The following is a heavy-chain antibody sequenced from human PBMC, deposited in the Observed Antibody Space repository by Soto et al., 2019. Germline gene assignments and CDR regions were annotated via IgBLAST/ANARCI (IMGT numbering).Heavy chain of an antibody. CDR1: GFTFSSYA. CDR2: ISGSGGST. V-gene: IGHV3-23*01. CDR3: AKDAVYYYDSSGYYYFDY. J-gene: IGHJ4*02. Sequence: GGSLRLSCAASGFTFSSYAMSWVRQAPGKGLEWVSAISGSGGSTYYADSVKGRFTISRDNSKNTLYLQMNSLRAEDTAVYYCAKDAVYYYDSSGYYYFDYWGQGTLVTVSS. D-gene: IGHD3-22*01.